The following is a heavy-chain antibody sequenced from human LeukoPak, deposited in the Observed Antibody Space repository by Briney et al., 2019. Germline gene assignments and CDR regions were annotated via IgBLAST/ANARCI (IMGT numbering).Heavy chain of an antibody. V-gene: IGHV1-69*04. J-gene: IGHJ4*02. CDR1: GGTFSSYA. Sequence: ASVEVSCKASGGTFSSYAISWVRQAPGQGLEWMGRIIPILGIANYAQKFQGRVTITADKSTSTAYMELSSLRSEDTAVYYCARDRGRGDGYINYFDYWGQGTLVTVSS. CDR2: IIPILGIA. CDR3: ARDRGRGDGYINYFDY. D-gene: IGHD5-24*01.